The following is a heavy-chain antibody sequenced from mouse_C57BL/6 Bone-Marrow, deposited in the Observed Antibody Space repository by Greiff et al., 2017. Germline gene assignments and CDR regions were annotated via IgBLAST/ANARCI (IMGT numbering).Heavy chain of an antibody. CDR3: ARDHRPQYLNY. J-gene: IGHJ2*01. CDR2: ITDGGSYT. Sequence: EVQLVESGAGLVKPGASVKLSCAASGYTFTSYAMPWVRQTPEKRLEWVATITDGGSYTYYHHNLKGRFTLSIDKATSNHYLQLSHLTSEDTAMYYCARDHRPQYLNYGGRGTTPPVSS. V-gene: IGHV5-4*01. D-gene: IGHD2-10*02. CDR1: GYTFTSYA.